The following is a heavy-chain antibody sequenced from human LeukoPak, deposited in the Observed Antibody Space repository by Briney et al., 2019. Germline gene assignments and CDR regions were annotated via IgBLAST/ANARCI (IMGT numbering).Heavy chain of an antibody. CDR3: AKDRTVGASYWYFDL. V-gene: IGHV3-23*01. CDR2: ISGSGGNT. CDR1: GFTFSSYA. J-gene: IGHJ2*01. D-gene: IGHD1-26*01. Sequence: GGSLRLSCAASGFTFSSYAMSWVRQAPGKGLEWVSVISGSGGNTYYADSVKGRFTISRDTSKNILFLQMNTLRAEDTAIYYCAKDRTVGASYWYFDLWGRGTLVTVSS.